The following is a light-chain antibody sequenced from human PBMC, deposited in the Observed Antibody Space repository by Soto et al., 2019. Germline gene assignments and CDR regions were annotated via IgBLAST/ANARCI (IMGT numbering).Light chain of an antibody. Sequence: VLTQSPGTLSLSPGESATLSCRASQTVSITYLTWYQQKPGQAPRLLIFGASKRATGIPDRFSGSGSGRDFTLTISSLEPEDFAVYYCQQLTDWPPQWTFGQGTKVDIK. CDR1: QTVSITY. V-gene: IGKV3D-20*02. CDR3: QQLTDWPPQWT. J-gene: IGKJ1*01. CDR2: GAS.